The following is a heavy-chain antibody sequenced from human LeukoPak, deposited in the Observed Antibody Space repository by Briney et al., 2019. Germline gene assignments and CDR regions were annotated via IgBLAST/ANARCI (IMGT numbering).Heavy chain of an antibody. D-gene: IGHD3-16*02. CDR2: IWYDGSDQ. CDR1: GFTFSTYA. V-gene: IGHV3-33*01. Sequence: GRSLRLSCAASGFTFSTYAIHWVRQAPGKGLEWVAVIWYDGSDQYYADSVKGRFIISRDNSKSTSDLQMNSLRAEDTAVYYCAREGDSRWGELSPWGQGTLVTVSA. CDR3: AREGDSRWGELSP. J-gene: IGHJ1*01.